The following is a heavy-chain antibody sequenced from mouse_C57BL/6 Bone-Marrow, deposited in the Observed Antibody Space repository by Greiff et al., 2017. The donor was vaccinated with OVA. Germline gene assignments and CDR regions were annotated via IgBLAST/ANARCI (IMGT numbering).Heavy chain of an antibody. V-gene: IGHV14-4*01. CDR3: TSYCNFAY. CDR1: GFNITDDY. J-gene: IGHJ2*01. Sequence: VQLQQSGAELVRPGASVKLSCTASGFNITDDYMHWVKQRPEQGLEWIGWIDPENGDTEYASKFQGKATITADTSSNTAYLQLSSLTSEDTAVYDGTSYCNFAYWGQGTTLTVSA. D-gene: IGHD6-5*01. CDR2: IDPENGDT.